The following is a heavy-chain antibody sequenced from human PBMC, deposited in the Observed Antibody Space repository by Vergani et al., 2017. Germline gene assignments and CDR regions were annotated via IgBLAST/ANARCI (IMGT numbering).Heavy chain of an antibody. J-gene: IGHJ5*02. Sequence: QVQLVQSGAEVKKPGASVKVSCKASGYTFTSYGISWVRQAPGQGLEWMGWISAYNGNTNYAQKLQGRVTMTTATATSTAYMELRSLRADDTAVYYCARDPLSVAAGDWFDPWGQGTLVTVSS. D-gene: IGHD6-25*01. CDR2: ISAYNGNT. V-gene: IGHV1-18*01. CDR1: GYTFTSYG. CDR3: ARDPLSVAAGDWFDP.